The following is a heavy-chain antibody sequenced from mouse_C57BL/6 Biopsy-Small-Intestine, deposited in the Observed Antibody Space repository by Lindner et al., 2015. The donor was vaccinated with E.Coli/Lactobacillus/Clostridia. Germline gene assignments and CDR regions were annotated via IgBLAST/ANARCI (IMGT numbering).Heavy chain of an antibody. D-gene: IGHD2-4*01. V-gene: IGHV1-64*01. CDR3: AREMIIEMSTIIPFDY. CDR2: INPSGGST. Sequence: SVKVSCKASGYTFTSYYMHWVRQAPGQGLEWMGIINPSGGSTSYAQKFQGRVTMTRDTSTSTVYMELSSLRSEDTAVYYCAREMIIEMSTIIPFDYWGQGTLVTVSS. CDR1: GYTFTSYY. J-gene: IGHJ4*01.